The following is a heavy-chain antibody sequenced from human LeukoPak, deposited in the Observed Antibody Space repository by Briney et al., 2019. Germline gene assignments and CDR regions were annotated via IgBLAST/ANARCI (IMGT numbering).Heavy chain of an antibody. CDR1: GFTFSSYA. CDR3: AKDWAIAGSYYCMDV. D-gene: IGHD2-2*01. Sequence: GGSLRLSCAASGFTFSSYAMSWVRQAPGKGLEWVSATSGSGGSTYYADSVKGRFTISRDNSKNTLYLQMNSLRAEDTAVYYCAKDWAIAGSYYCMDVWGKGTTVTIPS. J-gene: IGHJ6*03. CDR2: TSGSGGST. V-gene: IGHV3-23*01.